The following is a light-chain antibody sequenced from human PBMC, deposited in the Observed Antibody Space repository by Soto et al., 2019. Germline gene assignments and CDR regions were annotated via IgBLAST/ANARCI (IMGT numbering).Light chain of an antibody. Sequence: EIVMTKSPATLSVSPGERATLSCRASQSVSSNLAWYRQKPGQAPRLLIYGASTRATGIPARFSGSGSGTEFTLTISSLQSEDFAVYYCQQYNNWPRTFGQGTKVDIK. J-gene: IGKJ1*01. CDR2: GAS. CDR3: QQYNNWPRT. CDR1: QSVSSN. V-gene: IGKV3-15*01.